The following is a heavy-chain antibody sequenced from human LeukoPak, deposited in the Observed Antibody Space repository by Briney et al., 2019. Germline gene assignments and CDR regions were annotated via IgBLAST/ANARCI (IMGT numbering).Heavy chain of an antibody. J-gene: IGHJ5*02. CDR1: GGSISSYY. Sequence: PSETLSLTCTVSGGSISSYYWSWIRQPPGKGLEWIGYIYYSGSTSYNPSLKSRVTISVDTSKNQFSLKLSSVTAADTAVYYCARAYSSGWYGWFDPWGQGTLVTVSS. CDR2: IYYSGST. CDR3: ARAYSSGWYGWFDP. V-gene: IGHV4-59*08. D-gene: IGHD6-19*01.